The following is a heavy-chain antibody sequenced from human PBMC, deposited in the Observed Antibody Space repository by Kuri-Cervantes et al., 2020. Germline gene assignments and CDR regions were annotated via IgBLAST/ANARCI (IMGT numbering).Heavy chain of an antibody. V-gene: IGHV4-39*07. CDR3: ASVVVVPAFAYYGMDV. CDR2: IYHSGST. Sequence: SQTLSLTCTVSGGSISSSSYYWDWIRQPPGKGLEWTGSIYHSGSTYYNPSLKSRVTISVDRSKNQFSLKLSSVTAADTAVYYCASVVVVPAFAYYGMDVWGQGTTVTVSS. D-gene: IGHD2-2*01. CDR1: GGSISSSSYY. J-gene: IGHJ6*02.